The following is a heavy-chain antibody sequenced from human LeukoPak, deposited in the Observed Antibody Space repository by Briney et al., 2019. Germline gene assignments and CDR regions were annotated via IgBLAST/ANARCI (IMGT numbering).Heavy chain of an antibody. J-gene: IGHJ4*02. Sequence: GASVKVSCKASGYTFTSYAMHWVRQAPGQRLEWMGWINAGNGNTKHSQKFQGRVTITRDTSASTAYMELSSLRSEDTAVYYCARGRPAGPAYCGGDCYSGYFDYWGQGTLVTVSS. CDR3: ARGRPAGPAYCGGDCYSGYFDY. CDR1: GYTFTSYA. CDR2: INAGNGNT. D-gene: IGHD2-21*02. V-gene: IGHV1-3*01.